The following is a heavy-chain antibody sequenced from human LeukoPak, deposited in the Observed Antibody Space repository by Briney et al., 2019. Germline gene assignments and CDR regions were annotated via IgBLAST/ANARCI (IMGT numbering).Heavy chain of an antibody. J-gene: IGHJ4*02. Sequence: GGSLRLSCAASGFTFSDYAMDWVRQAPGKGLEWVSYIGSSSTYIYYAESVRGRFTISRDNAKNSLYLQMNSLRAEDTAVYYCARDMTTVSFDFWGQGTLVTVSS. D-gene: IGHD4-11*01. CDR2: IGSSSTYI. V-gene: IGHV3-21*01. CDR3: ARDMTTVSFDF. CDR1: GFTFSDYA.